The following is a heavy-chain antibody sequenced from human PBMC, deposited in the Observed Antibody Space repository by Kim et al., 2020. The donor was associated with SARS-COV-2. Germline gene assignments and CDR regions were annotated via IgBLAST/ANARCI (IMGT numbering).Heavy chain of an antibody. D-gene: IGHD1-26*01. CDR1: GFTFSSYA. CDR3: AKDRFSDGIVGANYYYYGMDV. CDR2: ISGSGGST. Sequence: GGSLRLSCAASGFTFSSYAMSWVRQAPGKGLEWVSAISGSGGSTYYADSVKGRFTISRDNSKNTLYLQMNSLRAEDTAVYYCAKDRFSDGIVGANYYYYGMDVWGQGTTVTVSS. J-gene: IGHJ6*02. V-gene: IGHV3-23*01.